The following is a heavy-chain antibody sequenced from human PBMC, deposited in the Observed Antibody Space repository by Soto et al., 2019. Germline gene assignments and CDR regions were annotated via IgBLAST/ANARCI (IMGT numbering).Heavy chain of an antibody. Sequence: QVQLVESGGGVVQPGRSLRLSCAASGFTFSSYAMHWVRQAPGKGLEWVVVISYDGSNKYYADSVKGRFTISRDNSKNKLYLQMNSLRAEDTAVYYCARPLIVGAISESATDAFDIWGQGTMVTVAS. D-gene: IGHD1-26*01. CDR2: ISYDGSNK. CDR1: GFTFSSYA. J-gene: IGHJ3*02. V-gene: IGHV3-30-3*01. CDR3: ARPLIVGAISESATDAFDI.